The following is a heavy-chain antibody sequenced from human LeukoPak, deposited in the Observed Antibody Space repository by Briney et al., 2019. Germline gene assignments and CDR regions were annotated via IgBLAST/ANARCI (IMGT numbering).Heavy chain of an antibody. J-gene: IGHJ5*02. CDR3: ARGDIVVLPAGIPHNWFDP. Sequence: SVKVSCKASGGTFSSYAISWVRQAPGQGLEWMGGIIPIFGTANYAQKFQGRATITTDESTSTAYMELSSLRSEDTAVYYCARGDIVVLPAGIPHNWFDPWGQGTLVTVSS. V-gene: IGHV1-69*05. CDR2: IIPIFGTA. D-gene: IGHD2-2*02. CDR1: GGTFSSYA.